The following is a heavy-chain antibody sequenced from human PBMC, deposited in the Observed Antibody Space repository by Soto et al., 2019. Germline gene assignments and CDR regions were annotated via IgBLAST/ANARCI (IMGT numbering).Heavy chain of an antibody. V-gene: IGHV1-46*01. D-gene: IGHD6-13*01. CDR3: ARDIAAAGISDY. Sequence: ASVKVSCKASGYTFTSYYMHWVRQAPGQGLEWMGIINPSGGSTSYAQKFQGRVTMTRDTSTSTVYMELSSLRSEDTAMYYCARDIAAAGISDYWGQGTLVTVSS. CDR1: GYTFTSYY. CDR2: INPSGGST. J-gene: IGHJ4*02.